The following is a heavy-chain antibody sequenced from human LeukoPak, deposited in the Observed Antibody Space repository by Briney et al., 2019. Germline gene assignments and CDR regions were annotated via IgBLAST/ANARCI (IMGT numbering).Heavy chain of an antibody. CDR2: IKQGGSEK. J-gene: IGHJ5*02. D-gene: IGHD6-13*01. Sequence: GGPLRLSCAAPGFTFSSYWMSWVRKAPGKGLEWVANIKQGGSEKYYVDSVKGRFTISRDNAKNSLYLQMNSLRAEDTAVYYCAKLTGYSSSWYTPNWFDPWGQGTLVTVSS. CDR1: GFTFSSYW. V-gene: IGHV3-7*03. CDR3: AKLTGYSSSWYTPNWFDP.